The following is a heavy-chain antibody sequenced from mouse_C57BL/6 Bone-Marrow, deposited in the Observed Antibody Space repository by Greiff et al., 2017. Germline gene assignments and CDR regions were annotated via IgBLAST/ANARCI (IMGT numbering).Heavy chain of an antibody. V-gene: IGHV1-53*01. D-gene: IGHD1-1*01. Sequence: VQLQQPGTELVKPGASVKLSCKASGYTFTSYWMHWVKQRPGQGLEWIGNINPSNGGTNYNEKFKSKATLTADNSSSTAYMQLSSLTSEDSAVYYCARGGSYYYGSSLWYFDVWGTGTTVTVSS. CDR2: INPSNGGT. J-gene: IGHJ1*03. CDR3: ARGGSYYYGSSLWYFDV. CDR1: GYTFTSYW.